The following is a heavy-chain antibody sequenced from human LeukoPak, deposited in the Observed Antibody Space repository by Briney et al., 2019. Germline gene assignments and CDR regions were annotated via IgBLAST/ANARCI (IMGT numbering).Heavy chain of an antibody. V-gene: IGHV3-43*02. CDR2: TSRDGITT. D-gene: IGHD5/OR15-5a*01. J-gene: IGHJ4*02. CDR3: ARDHVYGGADY. CDR1: GFTFSTYW. Sequence: PGGSLRLSCAASGFTFSTYWMSWVRQAPGKGLEWVSLTSRDGITTYFADSVKGRFTISRDNSKSSLFLQMNSLRTEDTALYYCARDHVYGGADYWGQGTMVTVSS.